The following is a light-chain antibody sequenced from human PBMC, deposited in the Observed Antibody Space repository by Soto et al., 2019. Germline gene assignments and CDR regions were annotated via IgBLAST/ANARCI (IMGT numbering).Light chain of an antibody. CDR3: HQYYSTPWT. CDR2: WAS. V-gene: IGKV4-1*01. Sequence: DIVMTQSPDSLAVSLGERATINCKSSSNSKNSLAWYQQKPGQPPNLLITWASTRESGVPDRISGRGSETDFTLTISSLQAEDVAVYYCHQYYSTPWTFGQGTKVEIK. CDR1: SNSKNS. J-gene: IGKJ1*01.